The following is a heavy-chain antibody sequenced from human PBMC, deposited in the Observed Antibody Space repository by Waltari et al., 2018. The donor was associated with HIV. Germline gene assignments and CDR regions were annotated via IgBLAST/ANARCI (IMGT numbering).Heavy chain of an antibody. D-gene: IGHD3-22*01. CDR1: GGTVSSSA. CDR3: ARVPDRSGYQRYAMDV. CDR2: IIPLFGEA. V-gene: IGHV1-69*01. J-gene: IGHJ6*02. Sequence: QVQLVQSGAAVKKPGSSVKVSCKASGGTVSSSAISWVRQAPGQGLEWMGAIIPLFGEANYAQKFQGRLTITADESTSTAYMELSSLRSEDTAVYYCARVPDRSGYQRYAMDVWGQGTTVTVS.